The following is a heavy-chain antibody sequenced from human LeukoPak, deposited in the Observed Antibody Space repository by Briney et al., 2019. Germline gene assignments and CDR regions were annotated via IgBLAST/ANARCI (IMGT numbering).Heavy chain of an antibody. CDR1: GFTVRSNY. Sequence: GGSLRLSCAASGFTVRSNYMSWVRQAPGKGLERDSVIYSGGSTYYADSVKGRFTISRDNSKNTLYLQMNSLRAEDTAVYYCARDHGIAVAGSPQFDYWGQGTLVTVSS. V-gene: IGHV3-66*01. J-gene: IGHJ4*02. CDR3: ARDHGIAVAGSPQFDY. CDR2: IYSGGST. D-gene: IGHD6-19*01.